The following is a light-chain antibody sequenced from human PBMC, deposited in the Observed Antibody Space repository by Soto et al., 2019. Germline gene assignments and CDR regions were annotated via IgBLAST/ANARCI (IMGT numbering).Light chain of an antibody. CDR1: QSLVHITGETF. CDR3: MQSTQLPPT. J-gene: IGKJ5*01. CDR2: EVS. V-gene: IGKV2D-29*02. Sequence: EIVLTQSPLSLPLTPGEPAPISCRSSQSLVHITGETFLFWYLQKPGQSPQLLIYEVSTRVSGVPDRFSGSGSGTDFTLEISRVETEDVGIYYCMQSTQLPPTFGQGTRLEIK.